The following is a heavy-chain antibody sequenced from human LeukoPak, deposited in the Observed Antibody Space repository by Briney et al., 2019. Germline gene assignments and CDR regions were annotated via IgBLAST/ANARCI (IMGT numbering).Heavy chain of an antibody. D-gene: IGHD3-22*01. V-gene: IGHV3-23*01. CDR2: ISGSGGGT. J-gene: IGHJ4*02. CDR3: AKDMYYYDSSGYLDY. CDR1: GFTFSSYA. Sequence: GGSLRLSCAASGFTFSSYAMSWVRQAPEKGLEWVSTISGSGGGTYYADSVKGRFTISRDNSKNTLYLQMNSLRAEDTAVYYCAKDMYYYDSSGYLDYWGQGTLVTVSS.